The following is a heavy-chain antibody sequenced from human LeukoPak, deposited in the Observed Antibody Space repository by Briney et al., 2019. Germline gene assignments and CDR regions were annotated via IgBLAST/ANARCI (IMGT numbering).Heavy chain of an antibody. Sequence: ASVKVSCKASGYTFTGYAMHWMRQAPGQRLEWMGWINAGNGNTKYSQKFQGRVTITRDTSASTAYMELSSLRSEDTAVYYCARVDIECSGGSCYSAYYYGMDVWGQGTTVTVSS. J-gene: IGHJ6*02. V-gene: IGHV1-3*01. D-gene: IGHD2-15*01. CDR1: GYTFTGYA. CDR2: INAGNGNT. CDR3: ARVDIECSGGSCYSAYYYGMDV.